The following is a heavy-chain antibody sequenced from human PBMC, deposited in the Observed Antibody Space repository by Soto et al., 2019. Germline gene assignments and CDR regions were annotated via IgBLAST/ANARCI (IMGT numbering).Heavy chain of an antibody. Sequence: SQTLSLTCAISWNSVSSNSAAWNWIRQSPSRGLEWLGRTYYRSKWYNDYAVSVKSRITINPDTSKNQFSLQLNSVTPEDTAVYYCARGIYGGNSYYYYGMDVWGQGTTVTVSS. CDR1: WNSVSSNSAA. V-gene: IGHV6-1*01. CDR3: ARGIYGGNSYYYYGMDV. CDR2: TYYRSKWYN. D-gene: IGHD4-17*01. J-gene: IGHJ6*02.